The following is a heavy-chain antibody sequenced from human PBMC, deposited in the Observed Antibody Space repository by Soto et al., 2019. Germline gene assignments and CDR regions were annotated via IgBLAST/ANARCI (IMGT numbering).Heavy chain of an antibody. CDR3: ARSGHSLGGVM. CDR2: IYSTGRA. Sequence: SETLSLTCTVSGASMSNYYGSWIRQSPGKGLEYIGYIYSTGRADYNPSLKSRVTLSVDTSSNRFSLRLGSVTVADTAVYHCARSGHSLGGVMWGQGTLVTVSS. J-gene: IGHJ4*02. V-gene: IGHV4-59*01. D-gene: IGHD3-16*01. CDR1: GASMSNYY.